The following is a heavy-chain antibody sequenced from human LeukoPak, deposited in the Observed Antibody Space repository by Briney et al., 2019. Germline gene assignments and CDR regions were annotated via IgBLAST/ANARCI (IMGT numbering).Heavy chain of an antibody. CDR3: AKDKAVVVPAASFDP. CDR1: GFTFSSYA. V-gene: IGHV3-23*01. D-gene: IGHD2-2*01. J-gene: IGHJ5*02. CDR2: ISGSGGST. Sequence: GASLRLSCAASGFTFSSYAVSWVRQAPGKGLEWVSAISGSGGSTYYADSVKGRFTISRDNSKNTLYLQMNSLRAEDTAVYYCAKDKAVVVPAASFDPWGQGTLVTVSS.